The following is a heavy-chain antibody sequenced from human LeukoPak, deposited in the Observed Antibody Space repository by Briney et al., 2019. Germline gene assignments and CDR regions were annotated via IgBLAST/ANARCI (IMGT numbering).Heavy chain of an antibody. CDR3: ARVEQQLGYYYYGMDV. Sequence: SETLSLTCTVSGGSISSGDYYWSWIRQPPGKGLEWIGYIYYSGSTYYNPSLKSRVTISVDTSKNQFSLKLSSVTAADTAVYYCARVEQQLGYYYYGMDVGGKGTTVTVSS. V-gene: IGHV4-30-4*01. CDR2: IYYSGST. CDR1: GGSISSGDYY. D-gene: IGHD6-13*01. J-gene: IGHJ6*04.